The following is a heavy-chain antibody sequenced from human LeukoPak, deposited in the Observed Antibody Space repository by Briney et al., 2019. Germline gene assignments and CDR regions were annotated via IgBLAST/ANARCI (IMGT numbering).Heavy chain of an antibody. V-gene: IGHV1-2*02. J-gene: IGHJ4*02. D-gene: IGHD3-22*01. Sequence: ASVKVSCKASGGTFSSYAISWVRQAPGQGLEWMGWINPNSGGTNYAQKFQGRVTMTRDTSISTAYMELSRLRSDDTAVYYCARLYDSSGNFDYWGQGTLVTVSS. CDR2: INPNSGGT. CDR3: ARLYDSSGNFDY. CDR1: GGTFSSYA.